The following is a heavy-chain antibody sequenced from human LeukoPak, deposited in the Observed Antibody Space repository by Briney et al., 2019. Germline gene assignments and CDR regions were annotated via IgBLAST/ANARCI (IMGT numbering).Heavy chain of an antibody. V-gene: IGHV3-30*04. J-gene: IGHJ4*02. D-gene: IGHD6-19*01. CDR1: GFTFSTYS. CDR3: ARGLRIAVAGNIDY. CDR2: ISYDGSNK. Sequence: GGSLRLSCAASGFTFSTYSMHWVRQAPGKGLEWVAAISYDGSNKRYADSVKGRFTISRDNSKNTLYLQMNSLRADNTAVYYCARGLRIAVAGNIDYWGQGTLVTVSS.